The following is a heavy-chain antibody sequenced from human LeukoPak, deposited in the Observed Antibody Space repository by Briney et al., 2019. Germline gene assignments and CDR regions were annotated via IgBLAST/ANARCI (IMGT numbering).Heavy chain of an antibody. J-gene: IGHJ5*02. CDR1: GGSISSYY. CDR2: IYYSGST. Sequence: KPSETLSLTCTVSGGSISSYYWSWIRQPPGKGLEWIGYIYYSGSTRYNPSLKSRVTISVDTSKNQFSLKLSSVTAADTAVYYCARVGILRFPSNWFDPWGQGTLVTVSS. D-gene: IGHD3-3*01. CDR3: ARVGILRFPSNWFDP. V-gene: IGHV4-59*01.